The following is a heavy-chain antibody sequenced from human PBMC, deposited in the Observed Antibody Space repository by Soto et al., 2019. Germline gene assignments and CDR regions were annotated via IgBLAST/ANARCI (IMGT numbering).Heavy chain of an antibody. CDR2: IYYSGST. V-gene: IGHV4-59*08. CDR1: GGSISSYY. J-gene: IGHJ4*02. CDR3: ASHGGSGDYAY. Sequence: PSETLSLTCTVSGGSISSYYWSWIRQPPGKGLEWIGYIYYSGSTNYNPSLESRVTISVDTSKNQFSLKLSSVTAADTAVYYCASHGGSGDYAYWGQGTLVPGSS. D-gene: IGHD4-17*01.